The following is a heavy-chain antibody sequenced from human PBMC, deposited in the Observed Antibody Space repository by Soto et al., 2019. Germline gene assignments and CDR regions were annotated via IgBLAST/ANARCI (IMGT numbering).Heavy chain of an antibody. V-gene: IGHV5-10-1*01. Sequence: PGESLKISCKGSGYIFTNYWITWVRQMPGKGLEWMGRIDPSDSYTNYSPSFQGHVTISADKSISTAYLQWSSLKASDTAMYYCARQTSSLYSLGMDDWGQGTLVTVSS. CDR2: IDPSDSYT. J-gene: IGHJ6*01. CDR3: ARQTSSLYSLGMDD. CDR1: GYIFTNYW.